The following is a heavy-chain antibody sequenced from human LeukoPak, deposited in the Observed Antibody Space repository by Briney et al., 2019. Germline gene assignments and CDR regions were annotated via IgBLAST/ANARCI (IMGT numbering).Heavy chain of an antibody. CDR3: ARAEVGVSGYFDY. J-gene: IGHJ4*02. V-gene: IGHV1-2*02. CDR2: INPYSGDT. Sequence: ASVKVSCKASGYSFSGYYMHWVRQAPGQGLGWMGCINPYSGDTDYAQKFQGRVTMTRDTSITTAYMELSRLKSDDTAMYYCARAEVGVSGYFDYWGQGTLVTVSS. CDR1: GYSFSGYY. D-gene: IGHD1-26*01.